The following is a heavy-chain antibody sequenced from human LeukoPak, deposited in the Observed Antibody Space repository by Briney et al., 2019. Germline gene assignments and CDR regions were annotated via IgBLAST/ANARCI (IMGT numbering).Heavy chain of an antibody. CDR1: GFTFSSYA. J-gene: IGHJ5*02. Sequence: GGSLRLSCAASGFTFSSYAMHWVRQAPGKGLEYVSAISSNGGSTYYANSVKGRFTISRDNSKNTLYLQMGSLRAEDMAVYYCARDRSRYYDSSGSNWFDPWGQGTLVAVSS. V-gene: IGHV3-64*01. D-gene: IGHD3-22*01. CDR2: ISSNGGST. CDR3: ARDRSRYYDSSGSNWFDP.